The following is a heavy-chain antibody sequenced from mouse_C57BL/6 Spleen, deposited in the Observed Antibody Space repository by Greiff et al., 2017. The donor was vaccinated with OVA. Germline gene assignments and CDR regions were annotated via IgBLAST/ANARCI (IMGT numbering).Heavy chain of an antibody. CDR2: IDPSDSYT. CDR1: GYTFTSYW. V-gene: IGHV1-69*01. Sequence: QVQLQQPGAELVMPGASVKLSCKASGYTFTSYWMHWVKQRPGQGLEWIGEIDPSDSYTNYNQKFKGKSTLTVDKSSSTAYMQLSSLTSEDSAVYYCARGIYDGYLQLRYFDVWGTRTTVTVSS. D-gene: IGHD2-3*01. J-gene: IGHJ1*03. CDR3: ARGIYDGYLQLRYFDV.